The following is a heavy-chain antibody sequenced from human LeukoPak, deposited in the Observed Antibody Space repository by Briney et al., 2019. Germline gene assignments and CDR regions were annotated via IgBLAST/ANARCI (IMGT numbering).Heavy chain of an antibody. Sequence: ASVKVSCKASGYTFTSYGISWVRQAPGQGLEWMGWISAYNGNTNYAQKFQGRVTITADKSTSTAYMELSSLRSEGTAVYYCAREKQQLLLDYWGQGTLVTVSS. J-gene: IGHJ4*02. CDR2: ISAYNGNT. CDR3: AREKQQLLLDY. V-gene: IGHV1-18*01. D-gene: IGHD6-13*01. CDR1: GYTFTSYG.